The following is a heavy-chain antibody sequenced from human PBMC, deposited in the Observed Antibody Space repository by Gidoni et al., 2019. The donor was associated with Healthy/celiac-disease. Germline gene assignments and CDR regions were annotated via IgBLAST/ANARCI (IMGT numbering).Heavy chain of an antibody. Sequence: QVQLVQSGAEVKKPGSSVKVSCKASGGTFSSYAISWVRRAPGQGLEWMGGIIPIFGTANYAQKFQGRVTITADKSTSTAYMELSSLRSEDTAVYYCARTVDDGTLELAYCGGDCYSGAFDIWGQGTMVTVSS. J-gene: IGHJ3*02. CDR2: IIPIFGTA. CDR3: ARTVDDGTLELAYCGGDCYSGAFDI. D-gene: IGHD2-21*01. CDR1: GGTFSSYA. V-gene: IGHV1-69*06.